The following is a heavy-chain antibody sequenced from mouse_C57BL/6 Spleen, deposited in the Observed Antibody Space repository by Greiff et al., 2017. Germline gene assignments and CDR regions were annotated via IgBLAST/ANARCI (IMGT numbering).Heavy chain of an antibody. CDR1: GYTFTDYY. J-gene: IGHJ2*01. Sequence: EVQLQQSGPELVKPGASVKISCKASGYTFTDYYMNWVKQSHGKSLEWIGDINPNNGGTSYNQKFKGKATLTVDKSSSTAYMELRSLTSEDSAVYYCASGGVAPYYFDYWGQGTTLTVSS. CDR3: ASGGVAPYYFDY. D-gene: IGHD1-1*02. CDR2: INPNNGGT. V-gene: IGHV1-26*01.